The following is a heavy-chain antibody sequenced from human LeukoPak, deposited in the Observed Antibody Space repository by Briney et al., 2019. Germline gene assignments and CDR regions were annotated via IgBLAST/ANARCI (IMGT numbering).Heavy chain of an antibody. CDR2: IRYDGSNK. J-gene: IGHJ3*02. Sequence: PGGSLRLSCAASGFTFSSYGMHWDRQAPGMGLEWVAFIRYDGSNKYYADSVKGRFTISRDNSKNTLYLQMNSLRAEDTAVYYCAKEEDCSSTSCYKGHAFDIWGQGTMVTVSS. CDR1: GFTFSSYG. V-gene: IGHV3-30*02. D-gene: IGHD2-2*02. CDR3: AKEEDCSSTSCYKGHAFDI.